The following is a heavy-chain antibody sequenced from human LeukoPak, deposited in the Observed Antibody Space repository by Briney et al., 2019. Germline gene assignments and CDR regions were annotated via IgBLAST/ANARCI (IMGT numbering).Heavy chain of an antibody. CDR3: AKDSETHGAIYSVVDY. J-gene: IGHJ4*02. CDR1: GFTFSSYA. Sequence: GGSLRLSCAASGFTFSSYAMSWVRQAPGKGLEWVSAISGSGGSTYYADSVKGRFTISRDNSKNTLYLQMNSLRAEDTAVYYCAKDSETHGAIYSVVDYWGQGTLVTVSS. D-gene: IGHD3-3*01. CDR2: ISGSGGST. V-gene: IGHV3-23*01.